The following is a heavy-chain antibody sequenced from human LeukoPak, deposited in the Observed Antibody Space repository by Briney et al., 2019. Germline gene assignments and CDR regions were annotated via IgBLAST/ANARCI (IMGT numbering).Heavy chain of an antibody. CDR2: MYTVGST. CDR1: GGSTTSGSYY. J-gene: IGHJ3*02. D-gene: IGHD4-17*01. Sequence: PSQTLSLTCTVSGGSTTSGSYYSGWIRQPAGKGLEWFGRMYTVGSTNYNPPLKRRATTPVDTPKTQFSFKLSAVTPTQTACIDCARADYVDAFDIWGQGTMVTVSS. V-gene: IGHV4-61*02. CDR3: ARADYVDAFDI.